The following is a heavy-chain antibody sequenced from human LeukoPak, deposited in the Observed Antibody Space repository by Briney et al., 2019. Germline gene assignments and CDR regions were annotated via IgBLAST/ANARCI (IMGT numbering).Heavy chain of an antibody. CDR1: GFIVSTNY. J-gene: IGHJ3*02. D-gene: IGHD3-22*01. Sequence: PGGSLRLSCAASGFIVSTNYMSWVRQAPGKGLEWVSVIYSGGSTFYADSVKGRFIISRDKSKNTLYLQMNSLRVEDTAVYSCATSYGSIGFGAFDIWGQGTMITVSS. CDR3: ATSYGSIGFGAFDI. CDR2: IYSGGST. V-gene: IGHV3-53*01.